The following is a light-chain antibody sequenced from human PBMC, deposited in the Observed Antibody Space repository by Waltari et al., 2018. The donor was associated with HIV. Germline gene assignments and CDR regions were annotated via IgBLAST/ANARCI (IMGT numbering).Light chain of an antibody. CDR2: DVS. CDR3: CSYAGSYTLV. V-gene: IGLV2-11*01. J-gene: IGLJ2*01. CDR1: SSDVGGYNY. Sequence: QSALTQPRSVSGSPGQSVTISCTGTSSDVGGYNYVSWYQQHPGKAPKPMIYDVSKRPSGVPDRFPGSKSGNAASLTSSGLQAEDEADYYCCSYAGSYTLVFGGGTKLTVL.